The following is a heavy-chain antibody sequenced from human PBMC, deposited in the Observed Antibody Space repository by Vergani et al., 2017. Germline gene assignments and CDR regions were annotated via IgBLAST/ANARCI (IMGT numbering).Heavy chain of an antibody. V-gene: IGHV3-30*18. J-gene: IGHJ3*02. CDR3: AKVCNRYCSGGSCPLDAFDI. CDR2: ISYDGSNK. D-gene: IGHD2-15*01. CDR1: GFTFSSYG. Sequence: QVQLVESGGGVVQPGRSLRLSCAASGFTFSSYGMHWVRQAPGKGLEWVAVISYDGSNKYYADSVKGRFNISRDNSKNPLYLQMNSLRAEDKAVYYCAKVCNRYCSGGSCPLDAFDIWGQGTMVTVSS.